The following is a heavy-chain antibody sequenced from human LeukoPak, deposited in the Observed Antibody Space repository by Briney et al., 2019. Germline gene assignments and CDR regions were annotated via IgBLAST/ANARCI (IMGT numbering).Heavy chain of an antibody. J-gene: IGHJ4*02. CDR1: GFTFSSYG. CDR3: AKAPAYHGSGSFYYFDY. V-gene: IGHV3-7*01. Sequence: GGSLRLSCAASGFTFSSYGMHWVRQAPGKGLEWVANIKQDGSEKYYVDSVKGRFTISRDNAKNSLYLQMSSLRAEDTAVYYCAKAPAYHGSGSFYYFDYWGQGTLVTVSS. D-gene: IGHD3-10*01. CDR2: IKQDGSEK.